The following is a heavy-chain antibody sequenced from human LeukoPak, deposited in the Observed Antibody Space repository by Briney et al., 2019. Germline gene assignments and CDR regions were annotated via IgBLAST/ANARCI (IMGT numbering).Heavy chain of an antibody. CDR1: GGSISDYY. V-gene: IGHV4-4*09. J-gene: IGHJ5*02. D-gene: IGHD3-10*01. Sequence: SETLSLTCTVSGGSISDYYWSWIRQPPGKGLEWIGYIYHSGSTNYKSSLKSRVTISVDTSKNQVSLKLSSVTAADTAVYYCARSYSSGSYYSPFDPWGQGTLVTVSS. CDR2: IYHSGST. CDR3: ARSYSSGSYYSPFDP.